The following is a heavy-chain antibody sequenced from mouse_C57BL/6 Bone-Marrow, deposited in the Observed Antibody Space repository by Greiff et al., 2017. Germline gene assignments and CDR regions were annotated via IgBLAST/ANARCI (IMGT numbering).Heavy chain of an antibody. CDR3: ARRITSAY. CDR1: GYTFTSYW. Sequence: QVQLQQPGAELVKPGASVKLSCKASGYTFTSYWMHWVKQRPGQGLEWIGRIHPNSGSTNYNEKFKSKATLTVDTSSSTAYMQLSSLTSEDSAVYYGARRITSAYWGQGAALTVSS. J-gene: IGHJ2*01. D-gene: IGHD1-1*01. V-gene: IGHV1-64*01. CDR2: IHPNSGST.